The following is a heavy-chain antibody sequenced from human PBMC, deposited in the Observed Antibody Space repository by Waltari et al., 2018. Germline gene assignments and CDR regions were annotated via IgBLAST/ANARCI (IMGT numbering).Heavy chain of an antibody. CDR3: ARRDLGFAFDV. Sequence: VHLVQSGAEMRKPGSSVKVSCKVSGGTFGSYSIAWVRQAAGQGLEWLGGIIPIYGRPQYANNFQGRVTLTADASTTTVFLEMSGLRAEDTAIYFCARRDLGFAFDVWGQGTLVIVSS. J-gene: IGHJ3*01. V-gene: IGHV1-69*12. D-gene: IGHD1-26*01. CDR2: IIPIYGRP. CDR1: GGTFGSYS.